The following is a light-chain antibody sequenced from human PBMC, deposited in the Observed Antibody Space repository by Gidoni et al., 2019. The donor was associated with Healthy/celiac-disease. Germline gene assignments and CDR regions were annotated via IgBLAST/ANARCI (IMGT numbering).Light chain of an antibody. CDR1: HSIRTN. CDR3: QQSYITPPYT. CDR2: AAS. Sequence: DLQMTQSPSSLSASVGDRVTITCRASHSIRTNLNWYQQQPGKAPKVLIYAASSLQSRVPSRFSGSGSGTDFTLTISSLQPEDFATYYCQQSYITPPYTFGQGTKLEIK. J-gene: IGKJ2*01. V-gene: IGKV1-39*01.